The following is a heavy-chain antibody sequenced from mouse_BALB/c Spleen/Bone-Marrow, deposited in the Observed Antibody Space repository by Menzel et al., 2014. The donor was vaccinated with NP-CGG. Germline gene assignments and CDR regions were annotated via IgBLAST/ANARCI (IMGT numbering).Heavy chain of an antibody. CDR1: GYTFTDYT. V-gene: IGHV1-22*01. CDR3: ARAVHFDY. J-gene: IGHJ2*01. Sequence: EVQLQQSGPELVKPGASVKISCKTSGYTFTDYTMHWVRQSHGKSLEWIGSINPNNGGSSCNQKFKAKATLTIDKSSSTPYMELRSLTSEDSAVYYCARAVHFDYWGQGTTLTVSS. CDR2: INPNNGGS.